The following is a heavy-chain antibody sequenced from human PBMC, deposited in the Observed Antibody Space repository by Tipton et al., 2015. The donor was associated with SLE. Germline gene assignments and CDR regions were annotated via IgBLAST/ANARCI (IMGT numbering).Heavy chain of an antibody. CDR3: ARAGAVASIYYYGMDV. J-gene: IGHJ6*02. CDR1: GYSFTSHD. Sequence: QSGAEVKKPGASVKVSCKASGYSFTSHDINWVRQATGQGLEWMGWMNPNSGNTGYAQKFQGRVTMTRDTSTSTVYMELSSLRSEDTALYYCARAGAVASIYYYGMDVWGQGTTVTVSS. D-gene: IGHD6-19*01. V-gene: IGHV1-8*01. CDR2: MNPNSGNT.